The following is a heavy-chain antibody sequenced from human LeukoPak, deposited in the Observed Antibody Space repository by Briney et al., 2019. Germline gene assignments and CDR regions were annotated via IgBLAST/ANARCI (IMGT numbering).Heavy chain of an antibody. CDR2: ISYDGSNK. J-gene: IGHJ5*02. CDR1: GFTFSSYG. Sequence: GESLRLSCAASGFTFSSYGMHWVRQAPGKGLEWVAVISYDGSNKYYADSVKGRFTISRDNSKNTLYLQMNSLRAEDTAVYYCARDRYYDSSGYSNWFDPWGQGTLVTVSS. D-gene: IGHD3-22*01. V-gene: IGHV3-30*03. CDR3: ARDRYYDSSGYSNWFDP.